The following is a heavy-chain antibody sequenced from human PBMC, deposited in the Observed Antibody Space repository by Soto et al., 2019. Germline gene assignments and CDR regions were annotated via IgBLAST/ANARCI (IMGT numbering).Heavy chain of an antibody. CDR3: ARASSSWYVSFDY. CDR2: INIDGSIA. CDR1: GFTFSSNW. D-gene: IGHD6-13*01. V-gene: IGHV3-74*01. Sequence: GGSLRLSCAASGFTFSSNWMHWVRQAPGKGLVWVSRINIDGSIASYADSVKGRFTISRDNAKNTLYLQMNSLRAEDTAVYYCARASSSWYVSFDYWGQGILVTVSS. J-gene: IGHJ4*02.